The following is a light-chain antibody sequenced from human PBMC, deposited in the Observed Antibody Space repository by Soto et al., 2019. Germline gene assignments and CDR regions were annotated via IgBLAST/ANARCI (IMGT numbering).Light chain of an antibody. CDR2: EVN. CDR1: SSDVGGYKY. CDR3: SAYAGLSHVV. J-gene: IGLJ2*01. V-gene: IGLV2-8*01. Sequence: QSALTQPPSASGSPGQSVTISCTGTSSDVGGYKYVSWYQQKSGKAPKLIIYEVNERPSGVPDRFSGSKSDNTASLTVSGLQAEDEADYYCSAYAGLSHVVFGGGTKLTVL.